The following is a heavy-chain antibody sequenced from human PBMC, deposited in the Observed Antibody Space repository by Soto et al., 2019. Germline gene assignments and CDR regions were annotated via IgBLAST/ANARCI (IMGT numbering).Heavy chain of an antibody. CDR3: ARDRLREQWLAQDYYYYGMDV. D-gene: IGHD6-19*01. Sequence: GGSLRLSCAASGFTFSSYWMSWVRQAPGKGLEWVANIKQDGSEKYYVDSVKGRFTISRDNAKNSLYLQMNSLRAEDTAVYYCARDRLREQWLAQDYYYYGMDVWGQGTTVTVSS. V-gene: IGHV3-7*05. CDR2: IKQDGSEK. CDR1: GFTFSSYW. J-gene: IGHJ6*02.